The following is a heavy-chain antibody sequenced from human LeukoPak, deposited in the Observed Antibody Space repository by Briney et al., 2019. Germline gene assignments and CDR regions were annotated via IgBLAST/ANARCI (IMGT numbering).Heavy chain of an antibody. J-gene: IGHJ6*02. CDR3: AREGAGYRGYDYDYFYAMDV. CDR1: GFTFSDYY. Sequence: PGGSLRLSCAASGFTFSDYYMNWIRQAPGKGLEWVSSISSSGSTTNYADSAKGRFTISRDNAKNSLYLQMSSLRAEDTALYYCAREGAGYRGYDYDYFYAMDVWGQGTTVTVSS. D-gene: IGHD5-12*01. V-gene: IGHV3-11*01. CDR2: ISSSGSTT.